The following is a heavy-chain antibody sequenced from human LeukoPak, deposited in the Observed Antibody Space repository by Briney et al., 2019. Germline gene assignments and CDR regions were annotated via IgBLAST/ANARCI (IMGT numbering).Heavy chain of an antibody. CDR3: ARHGGSCPVYFDY. D-gene: IGHD2-15*01. CDR1: GGSISSYY. J-gene: IGHJ4*02. Sequence: SETLSLTCTASGGSISSYYWSWIRQPPGKGLEWIGYIYTSGSTNYNPSLKSRVTISVDTSKNQFSLKLSSVTAADTAVYYCARHGGSCPVYFDYWGQGTLVTVSS. V-gene: IGHV4-4*09. CDR2: IYTSGST.